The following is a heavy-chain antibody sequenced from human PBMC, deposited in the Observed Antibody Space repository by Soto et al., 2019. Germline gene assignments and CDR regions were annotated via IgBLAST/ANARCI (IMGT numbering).Heavy chain of an antibody. V-gene: IGHV2-5*02. Sequence: QITLKESGPTLVKPTQTLTLTCTFSEFSLSSPRVAVGWIRQPPGKALEWLALIYWDDDKRYSPFLKSRLTITKDTCKNQVVLTMTNMDPVDTATYYCAHSVVAGLGYYFDYWGQGTLVTVSS. D-gene: IGHD6-19*01. J-gene: IGHJ4*02. CDR3: AHSVVAGLGYYFDY. CDR2: IYWDDDK. CDR1: EFSLSSPRVA.